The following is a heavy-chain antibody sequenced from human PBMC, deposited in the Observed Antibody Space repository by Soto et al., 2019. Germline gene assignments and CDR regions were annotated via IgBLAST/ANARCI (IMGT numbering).Heavy chain of an antibody. CDR1: GITFTNYA. Sequence: EVQLLESGGGLAQPGGSLRLSCAVSGITFTNYAMGWVRQAPGKGLEWVSGISGNVGSTTHYADSVKGRFTISRDTSKNILFLQMNSLRAEDTAVYYCAKHRGFVAGPFDSWGQGTLVIGSS. V-gene: IGHV3-23*01. J-gene: IGHJ4*02. D-gene: IGHD6-19*01. CDR2: ISGNVGSTT. CDR3: AKHRGFVAGPFDS.